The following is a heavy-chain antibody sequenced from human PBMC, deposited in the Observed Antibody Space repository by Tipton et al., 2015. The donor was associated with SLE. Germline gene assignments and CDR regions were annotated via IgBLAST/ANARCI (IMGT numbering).Heavy chain of an antibody. D-gene: IGHD1-1*01. CDR1: GFTFGDYA. CDR2: IRSKAYGGTT. J-gene: IGHJ4*02. Sequence: SLRLSCTASGFTFGDYAMSWVRQAPGKGLEWVGFIRSKAYGGTTEYAASVKGRFTISRDDSKSIAYLQMNSLKTEDTAVYYCTRENWNGGDYWGQGTLVTVSS. CDR3: TRENWNGGDY. V-gene: IGHV3-49*04.